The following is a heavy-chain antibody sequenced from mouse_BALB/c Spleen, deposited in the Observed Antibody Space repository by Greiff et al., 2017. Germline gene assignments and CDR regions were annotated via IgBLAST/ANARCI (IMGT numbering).Heavy chain of an antibody. V-gene: IGHV7-3*02. CDR1: GFTFTGYY. CDR2: IRNKANGYTT. Sequence: EVQVVESGGGLVQPGGSLRLSCATSGFTFTGYYMSWVRQPPGKALEWLGFIRNKANGYTTEYSASVKGRFTISRDNSQSILYLQMNTLRAEDSATYYCARDYYGSDYWGQGTTLTVSA. J-gene: IGHJ2*01. CDR3: ARDYYGSDY. D-gene: IGHD1-1*01.